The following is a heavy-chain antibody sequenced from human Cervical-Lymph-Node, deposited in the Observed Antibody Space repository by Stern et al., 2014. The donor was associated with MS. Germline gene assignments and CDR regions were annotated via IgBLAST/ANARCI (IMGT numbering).Heavy chain of an antibody. Sequence: MQLVESGGGVVQPGRSLRVSCAASGFTFSSYAMHWVRQAPGKGLEWVAVISSDGSNTYHVDSVKGRFTVSRDNSKNTLYLQMNSLGAEDTAVYYCARVSPWFGELRWVGPVNVWGQGTTVTVSS. CDR1: GFTFSSYA. J-gene: IGHJ6*02. CDR3: ARVSPWFGELRWVGPVNV. D-gene: IGHD3-10*01. V-gene: IGHV3-30*04. CDR2: ISSDGSNT.